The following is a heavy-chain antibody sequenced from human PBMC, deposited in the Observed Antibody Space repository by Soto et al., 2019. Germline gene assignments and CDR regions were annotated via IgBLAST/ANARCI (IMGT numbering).Heavy chain of an antibody. Sequence: PSETLSLTCTVSGGSISSYYWSWIRQPPGKGLEWIGYIYYSGSTNYNPSLKGRVTISVDTSKNQFSLKLSSVTAADTAVYYCARASSCSWYPTYYYYGMDGWGQGTTVTVSS. J-gene: IGHJ6*02. V-gene: IGHV4-59*01. CDR1: GGSISSYY. CDR2: IYYSGST. CDR3: ARASSCSWYPTYYYYGMDG. D-gene: IGHD6-13*01.